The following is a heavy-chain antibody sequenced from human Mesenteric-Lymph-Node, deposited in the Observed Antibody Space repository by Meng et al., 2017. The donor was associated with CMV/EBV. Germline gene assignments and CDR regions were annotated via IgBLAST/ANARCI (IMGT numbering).Heavy chain of an antibody. J-gene: IGHJ6*02. CDR3: ARIAARTPLGMDV. V-gene: IGHV1-69*10. CDR2: IIPILGIA. Sequence: SVKVSCKASGYTFTSYAISWLRQAPGQGLEWMGGIIPILGIANYAQKFQGRVTITADKSTSTAYMELSSLRSEDTAVYYCARIAARTPLGMDVWGQGTTVTVSS. D-gene: IGHD6-6*01. CDR1: GYTFTSYA.